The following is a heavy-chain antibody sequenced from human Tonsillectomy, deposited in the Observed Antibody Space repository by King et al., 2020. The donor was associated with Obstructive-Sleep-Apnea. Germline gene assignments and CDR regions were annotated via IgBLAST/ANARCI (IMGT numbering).Heavy chain of an antibody. Sequence: MPLQESGPGLVKPSETLSLTCTVSGVSISSSSYYWGWIRQPPGKGLEWIGTIYYTESTYYNPSLKSRVTISVDTSKNQFSLKLSSVTAADTAVYYCAMEYYYGSGSPARADVWGQGTTVTVSS. CDR1: GVSISSSSYY. J-gene: IGHJ6*02. CDR3: AMEYYYGSGSPARADV. V-gene: IGHV4-39*07. CDR2: IYYTEST. D-gene: IGHD3-10*01.